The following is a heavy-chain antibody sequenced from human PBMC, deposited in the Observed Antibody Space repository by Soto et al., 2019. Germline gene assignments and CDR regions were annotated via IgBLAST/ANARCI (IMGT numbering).Heavy chain of an antibody. Sequence: GGSLRLSCADSGFTFRRYEMNWVRQAPGKGLEWVSYISSSSSTLYYADSVKGRFTISRDNAKNSLYLQMNSLRAEDTAVYYCARGGSGSYFWYFDLWGRGTLVTVSS. CDR3: ARGGSGSYFWYFDL. CDR1: GFTFRRYE. CDR2: ISSSSSTL. D-gene: IGHD1-26*01. V-gene: IGHV3-48*03. J-gene: IGHJ2*01.